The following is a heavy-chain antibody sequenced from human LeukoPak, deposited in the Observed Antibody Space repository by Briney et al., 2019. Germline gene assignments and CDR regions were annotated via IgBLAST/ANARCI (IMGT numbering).Heavy chain of an antibody. CDR2: IRSKAYSGTT. V-gene: IGHV3-49*04. J-gene: IGHJ4*02. D-gene: IGHD6-13*01. CDR3: TSASMAAAGKFDY. Sequence: GGSLRLSCTASGFTFGDYAMSWVRQAPGKGLEWVGFIRSKAYSGTTEYAASVKGRFTISRDDSKSIAYLQMNSLKTEDTAVYYCTSASMAAAGKFDYWGQGTLVTVSS. CDR1: GFTFGDYA.